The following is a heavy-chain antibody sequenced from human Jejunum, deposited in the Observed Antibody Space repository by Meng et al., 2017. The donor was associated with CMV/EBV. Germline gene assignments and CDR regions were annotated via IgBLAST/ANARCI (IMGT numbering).Heavy chain of an antibody. CDR1: FSLTTSGLG. Sequence: FSLTTSGLGVGWNRQPPGKALEWLALVYWGDDKRYNTSLKTRLTITRDTSKNQVVLIMTNMDPVDTGTYYCVRSGGSTWYEENNWFDPWGQGTLVTVSS. J-gene: IGHJ5*02. CDR3: VRSGGSTWYEENNWFDP. V-gene: IGHV2-5*02. CDR2: VYWGDDK. D-gene: IGHD6-13*01.